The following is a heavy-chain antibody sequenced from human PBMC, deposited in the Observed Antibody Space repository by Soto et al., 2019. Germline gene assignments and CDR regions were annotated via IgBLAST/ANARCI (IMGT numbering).Heavy chain of an antibody. J-gene: IGHJ4*02. CDR1: GFDVGAFA. D-gene: IGHD1-20*01. CDR2: ISVSDAFI. V-gene: IGHV3-23*01. CDR3: TREAVAGITGLDY. Sequence: GGSLRLSXAASGFDVGAFAVNWVRQAPGKGLEWVSGISVSDAFIYYADSVRGRFSCSRDASENILYLQMNSLRVDDTALYYCTREAVAGITGLDYWGPGTLVTVSS.